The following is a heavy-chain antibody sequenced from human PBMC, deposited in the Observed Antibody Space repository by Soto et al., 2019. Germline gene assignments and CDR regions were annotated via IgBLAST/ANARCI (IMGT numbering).Heavy chain of an antibody. CDR2: INAGNGNT. D-gene: IGHD2-2*01. J-gene: IGHJ5*02. CDR1: GYTFTSYA. V-gene: IGHV1-3*01. CDR3: AREEVVPAAIKSNWFDP. Sequence: QVQLVQSGAEVKKPGASVKVSCKASGYTFTSYAMHWVRQAPGQRLEWMGWINAGNGNTKYSQKFQGRVTITRDTSASTAYMELSSLRSEDTAVYYCAREEVVPAAIKSNWFDPWGQGTLVTVSS.